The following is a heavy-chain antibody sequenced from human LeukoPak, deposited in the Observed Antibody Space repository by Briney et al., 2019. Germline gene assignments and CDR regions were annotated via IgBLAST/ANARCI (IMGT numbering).Heavy chain of an antibody. CDR3: ARLKVILTYYYGSGIDY. CDR2: IYCSGST. CDR1: GDSISSGDYY. D-gene: IGHD3-10*01. V-gene: IGHV4-30-2*03. J-gene: IGHJ4*02. Sequence: PSQTLSLTCTVSGDSISSGDYYWSWIRQPAGKGLEWIGSIYCSGSTYYNPSLKSRVTISVDTSKNQFSLKLNSVTAADTAVYYCARLKVILTYYYGSGIDYWGQGTLVTVSS.